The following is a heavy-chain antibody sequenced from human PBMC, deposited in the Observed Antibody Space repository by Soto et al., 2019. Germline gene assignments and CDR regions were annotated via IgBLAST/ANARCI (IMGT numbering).Heavy chain of an antibody. CDR1: GFTFSSYA. V-gene: IGHV3-23*01. CDR3: AKIFVAEAAAPFFDY. CDR2: ISGTGGNT. Sequence: GGPLRLSCAASGFTFSSYAMSWVRQAPGKGLEWVSTISGTGGNTYYGQSVKGRFTISRDNSKNTVYVQMNSLRAEDTAVYYFAKIFVAEAAAPFFDYWGQGALVTVSS. J-gene: IGHJ4*02. D-gene: IGHD6-13*01.